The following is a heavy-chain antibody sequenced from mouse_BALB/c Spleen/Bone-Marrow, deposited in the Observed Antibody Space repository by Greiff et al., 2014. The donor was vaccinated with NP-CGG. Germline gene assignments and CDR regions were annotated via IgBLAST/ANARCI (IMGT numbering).Heavy chain of an antibody. CDR3: ARDIMDY. Sequence: VKLVESGPGLVKPGASVRISCKASGYTFTSYYIHWVKQRPGQGLEWIGWIYPGNVNTKYNEKFKGKATLTADKSSSTAYMQLSSLTSEDSAVYFCARDIMDYWGQGTSVTVSS. CDR1: GYTFTSYY. V-gene: IGHV1S56*01. CDR2: IYPGNVNT. J-gene: IGHJ4*01.